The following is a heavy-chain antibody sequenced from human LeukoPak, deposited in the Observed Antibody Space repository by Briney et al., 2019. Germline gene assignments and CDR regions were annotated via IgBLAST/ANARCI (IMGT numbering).Heavy chain of an antibody. CDR2: INHSGST. Sequence: SETLSLTCAVYGGTFSGYYWSWIRQPPGKGLEWIGEINHSGSTNYNPSLKSRVTISVDTSKNQFSLKLSSVTAADTAVYYCARAKPNYTYYYYMDVWGKGTTVTVSS. V-gene: IGHV4-34*01. D-gene: IGHD1-7*01. CDR3: ARAKPNYTYYYYMDV. J-gene: IGHJ6*03. CDR1: GGTFSGYY.